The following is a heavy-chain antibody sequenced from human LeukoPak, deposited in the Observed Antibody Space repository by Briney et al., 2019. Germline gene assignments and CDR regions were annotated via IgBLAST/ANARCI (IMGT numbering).Heavy chain of an antibody. D-gene: IGHD6-19*01. V-gene: IGHV3-48*03. J-gene: IGHJ5*02. CDR2: ISVGGSDE. CDR1: GFSFKTYE. CDR3: ARDVGFNNGWPA. Sequence: PGGSLRLSCVASGFSFKTYEMNWVRQAPGEGLEWISYISVGGSDEDYADSVKGRFSISRDNAKNSLFLQMNSLRVEDTAVYYCARDVGFNNGWPAWGQGTLVTVSS.